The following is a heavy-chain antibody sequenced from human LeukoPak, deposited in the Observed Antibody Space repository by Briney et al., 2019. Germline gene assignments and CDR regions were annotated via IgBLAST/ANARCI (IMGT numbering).Heavy chain of an antibody. V-gene: IGHV6-1*01. CDR3: ARRLTQYDCFDP. D-gene: IGHD2-2*01. CDR1: GDSVLSNSVT. CDR2: TYYRSTWYN. J-gene: IGHJ5*02. Sequence: TLSLTCAISGDSVLSNSVTWNWIRQSPSRGLEWLGRTYYRSTWYNDYAVSVRGRITVNPDTSKNQFSLHLNSVTPEDTAVYYCARRLTQYDCFDPWGQGILVTVSS.